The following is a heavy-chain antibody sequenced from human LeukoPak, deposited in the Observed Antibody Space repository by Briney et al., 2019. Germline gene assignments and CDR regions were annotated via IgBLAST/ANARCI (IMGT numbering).Heavy chain of an antibody. CDR1: GDSVSSNSAA. J-gene: IGHJ4*02. CDR3: ARAGIVATVTQYYFDF. D-gene: IGHD2-15*01. V-gene: IGHV6-1*01. Sequence: SQTLSLTCALSGDSVSSNSAAWNWIRQSPSRGLEWLGRTYYRSKWYNDYAVSVRSRITTNPDTSKNQFSLQLNSVTPEDTAVYYCARAGIVATVTQYYFDFWGQGSLVTVSS. CDR2: TYYRSKWYN.